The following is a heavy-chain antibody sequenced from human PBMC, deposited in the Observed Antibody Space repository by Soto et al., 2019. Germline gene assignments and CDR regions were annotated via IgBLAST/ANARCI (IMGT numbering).Heavy chain of an antibody. V-gene: IGHV4-61*01. Sequence: SETLSLTCTVSGGSVSSGSYYWSWIRQPPGKGLEWIGYIYYSGSTNYNPSLKSRVTISVDTSKNQFSLKLSSVTAADTAVYYCATNRLNCSGRSCYPWGQGTLVTVSS. CDR2: IYYSGST. CDR3: ATNRLNCSGRSCYP. D-gene: IGHD2-15*01. J-gene: IGHJ5*02. CDR1: GGSVSSGSYY.